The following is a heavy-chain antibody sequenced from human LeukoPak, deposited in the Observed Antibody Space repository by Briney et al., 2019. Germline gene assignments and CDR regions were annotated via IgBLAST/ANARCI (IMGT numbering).Heavy chain of an antibody. Sequence: GRSLRLSCAASGFNFSSYAMYWVRQAPGKGLEWVAVISYDGSDKFYADSVKGRFTISRDSSKNTLYLQMNSLRPEDTAVYYCARARPSMWIDYWGQGTLVTVSS. D-gene: IGHD5-12*01. V-gene: IGHV3-30*04. CDR1: GFNFSSYA. CDR2: ISYDGSDK. CDR3: ARARPSMWIDY. J-gene: IGHJ4*02.